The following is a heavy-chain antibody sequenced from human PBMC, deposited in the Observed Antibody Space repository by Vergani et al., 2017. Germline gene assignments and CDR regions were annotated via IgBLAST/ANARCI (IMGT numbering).Heavy chain of an antibody. CDR3: LAGRPIVVVPAAPINGAFDI. V-gene: IGHV3-23*01. CDR1: GFTFSSYA. Sequence: EVQLLESGGGLVQPGGSLRLSCAASGFTFSSYAMSWVRQAPGKGLEWVSAISGSGGSTYYADSVKGRFTISRDNSKKTLYLQMNSLRAEDTAVYYGLAGRPIVVVPAAPINGAFDIWGQGTMVTGCS. J-gene: IGHJ3*02. D-gene: IGHD2-2*01. CDR2: ISGSGGST.